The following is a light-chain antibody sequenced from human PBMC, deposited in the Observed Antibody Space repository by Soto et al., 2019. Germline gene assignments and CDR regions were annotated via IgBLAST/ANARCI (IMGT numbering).Light chain of an antibody. J-gene: IGKJ4*01. CDR1: QSISSW. V-gene: IGKV1-5*03. CDR2: KAS. Sequence: DIQMTQSPSTLSASVGDRVTITCRASQSISSWLAWYQQKSGKAPNLLIYKASSLESGFPSSFSGSGSETEFTLPITTFQPDDFATYYCQEYDGYPLTCGGGNKREIK. CDR3: QEYDGYPLT.